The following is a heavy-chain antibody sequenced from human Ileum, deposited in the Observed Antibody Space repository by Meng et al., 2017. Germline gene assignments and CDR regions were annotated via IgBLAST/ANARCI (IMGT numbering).Heavy chain of an antibody. CDR1: GGSISSSFY. V-gene: IGHV4-4*02. CDR2: IYLAGSP. Sequence: QVQLAEWGPGLVEPSGTLALTCTVSGGSISSSFYWSWVRQSPGKGLEWIGQIYLAGSPNYNPSLESRVTISVDKSKNQFSLRLTSVTAADTAIFYCVRHGGKYFDSWGQGTLVTVSS. CDR3: VRHGGKYFDS. D-gene: IGHD2-15*01. J-gene: IGHJ4*02.